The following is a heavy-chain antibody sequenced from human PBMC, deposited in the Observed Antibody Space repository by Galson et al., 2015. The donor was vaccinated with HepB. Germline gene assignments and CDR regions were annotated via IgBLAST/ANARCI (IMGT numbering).Heavy chain of an antibody. V-gene: IGHV5-10-1*01. J-gene: IGHJ4*02. CDR1: GDSFTNYW. D-gene: IGHD3-10*01. Sequence: QSGAEVKKTGESLRISCKGSGDSFTNYWINWLRQMPGKGLEWMGRIDPSDSYSQQYNPSSQGHITISADKSISTVYLQWSSLKASDTAIYYCARQFLYYRSPGLYYFGFWGQGTQVTVSS. CDR3: ARQFLYYRSPGLYYFGF. CDR2: IDPSDSYS.